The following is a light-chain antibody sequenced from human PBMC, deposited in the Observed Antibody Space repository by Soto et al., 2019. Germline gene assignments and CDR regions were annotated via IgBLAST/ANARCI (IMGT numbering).Light chain of an antibody. CDR2: GAS. J-gene: IGKJ5*01. CDR1: QSISSH. Sequence: TQSPSSLSASVGDRVTITCRASQSISSHLAWYQQKPGQAPRPLIYGASARATGIPDRFSVSGSGTDYTLTISRLEPEDFAVYYCQQHGTSPITFGQGTRLEIK. CDR3: QQHGTSPIT. V-gene: IGKV3-20*01.